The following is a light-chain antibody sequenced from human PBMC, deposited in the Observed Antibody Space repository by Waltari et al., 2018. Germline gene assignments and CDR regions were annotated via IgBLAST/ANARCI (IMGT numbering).Light chain of an antibody. Sequence: QSALTQPRPVSGSPGQSVTISCTGTSSAVGGYTYVFCYQQHPGKAPKLMIYDVSKRPSGVPDRFAGSKSGNTASLTIAGLQAEDEADYYCCSYAGSYTLVFGTGTKVTVL. CDR3: CSYAGSYTLV. V-gene: IGLV2-11*02. J-gene: IGLJ1*01. CDR1: SSAVGGYTY. CDR2: DVS.